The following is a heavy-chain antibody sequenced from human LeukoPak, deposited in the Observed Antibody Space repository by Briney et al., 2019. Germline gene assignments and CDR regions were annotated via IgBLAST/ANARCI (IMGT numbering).Heavy chain of an antibody. CDR1: GFTFSSYA. J-gene: IGHJ4*02. CDR3: AKDLVGLSGSYKGDY. Sequence: GGSLRLSCAASGFTFSSYAMSWVRQAPGKGLEWLSAISGSGGSTYYADSVKGRFTISRDNSKNTLYLQMNSLRAEDTAVYYCAKDLVGLSGSYKGDYWGQGTLVTVSS. V-gene: IGHV3-23*01. CDR2: ISGSGGST. D-gene: IGHD3-10*01.